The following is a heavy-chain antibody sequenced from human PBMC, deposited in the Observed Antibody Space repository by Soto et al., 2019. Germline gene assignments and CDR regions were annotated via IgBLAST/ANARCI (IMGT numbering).Heavy chain of an antibody. D-gene: IGHD3-16*02. CDR1: GFTLSSYS. CDR2: ISSSSSTI. Sequence: GGSLRLSCAASGFTLSSYSMNWVRQAPGKGLEWVSYISSSSSTIYYADSVKGRFTISRDNAKNSLYLQMNSLRAEDTAVYYCARDRYDYVWGSYRSPPFDYWGQGT. CDR3: ARDRYDYVWGSYRSPPFDY. V-gene: IGHV3-48*01. J-gene: IGHJ4*02.